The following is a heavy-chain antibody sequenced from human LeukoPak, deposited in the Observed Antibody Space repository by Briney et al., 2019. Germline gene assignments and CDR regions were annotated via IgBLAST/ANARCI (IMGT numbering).Heavy chain of an antibody. CDR2: IGTAGDT. V-gene: IGHV3-13*01. J-gene: IGHJ3*02. CDR1: GFTFSSYD. CDR3: ARAVLPHDAFDI. Sequence: PGGSLRLSCAASGFTFSSYDMHWVRQATGKGLEWVSAIGTAGDTYYPGSVKGRFTISRENAKNSLCLQMNSLRAGDTAVYYCARAVLPHDAFDIWGQGTMVTVSS.